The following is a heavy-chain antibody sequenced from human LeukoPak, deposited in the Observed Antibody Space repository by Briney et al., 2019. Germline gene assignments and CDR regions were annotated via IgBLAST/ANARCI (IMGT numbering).Heavy chain of an antibody. CDR2: IYPGDSDT. CDR3: ARQRSSWDRSVDY. D-gene: IGHD6-13*01. V-gene: IGHV5-51*01. CDR1: GYSFTSYW. Sequence: PGESLKISCKGSGYSFTSYWIGWVRQMPGRGLEWMGIIYPGDSDTRYSPSFQGQVTISADKSISTAYLQWSSLKASDTAMYYCARQRSSWDRSVDYWGQGTLVTVSS. J-gene: IGHJ4*02.